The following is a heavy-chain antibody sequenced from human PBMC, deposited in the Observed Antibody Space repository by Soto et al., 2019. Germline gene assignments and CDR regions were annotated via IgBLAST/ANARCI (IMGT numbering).Heavy chain of an antibody. D-gene: IGHD3-10*01. CDR2: ISYDGSER. CDR1: GFSFSIYG. CDR3: AKDAVSGSRRVPFNYYDMDV. Sequence: QVQLVESGGGVVQPGRSLRLSCAASGFSFSIYGMHWVRQAPGKGLQWVAAISYDGSERYYADSVKGRFTISRDNSNNTLYLQMNSLRAEDTAVYYCAKDAVSGSRRVPFNYYDMDVWGQGTTVTVSS. V-gene: IGHV3-30*18. J-gene: IGHJ6*02.